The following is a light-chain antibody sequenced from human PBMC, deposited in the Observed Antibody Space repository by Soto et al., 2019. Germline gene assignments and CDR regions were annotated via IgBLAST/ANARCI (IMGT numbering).Light chain of an antibody. J-gene: IGLJ1*01. CDR2: GNN. CDR1: SSNFGSGND. Sequence: QPVLTQPPSVSGAPGQKVTISCTGSSSNFGSGNDVQWYQQLPGTAPKLLIFGNNNRPSGVPDRFSGSTSGTSASLAISGLQAEDEADYYCQSYDSSLRGYVFGTGTKVTVL. V-gene: IGLV1-40*01. CDR3: QSYDSSLRGYV.